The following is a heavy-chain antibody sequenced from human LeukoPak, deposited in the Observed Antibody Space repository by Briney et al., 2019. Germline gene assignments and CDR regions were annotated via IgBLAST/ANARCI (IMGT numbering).Heavy chain of an antibody. V-gene: IGHV1-24*01. J-gene: IGHJ4*02. D-gene: IGHD3-10*01. Sequence: ASVKVSCKVSGYTLTELSMHWVRQAPGKGLEWMGGFDPEDGETIYAQKFQGRVTMTEDTSTDTAYMELSSLRSEDTAVYYCATVGYYGSGSYSIKDYWGQGTLVTVSS. CDR1: GYTLTELS. CDR3: ATVGYYGSGSYSIKDY. CDR2: FDPEDGET.